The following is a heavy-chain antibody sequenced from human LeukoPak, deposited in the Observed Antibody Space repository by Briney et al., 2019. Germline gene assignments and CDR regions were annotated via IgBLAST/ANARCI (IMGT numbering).Heavy chain of an antibody. V-gene: IGHV3-23*01. CDR2: ISGNGDDT. CDR3: ARDWVRYCSSTSCFRSGFDY. CDR1: GLTFNSYA. Sequence: GGSLRLSCTVFGLTFNSYAMSWVRQAPGKGLEWVSSISGNGDDTYHADSVKGRFTVSRDNSKNTLYLQMNSLRAEDTAVYYCARDWVRYCSSTSCFRSGFDYWGQGTLVTVSS. D-gene: IGHD2-2*01. J-gene: IGHJ4*02.